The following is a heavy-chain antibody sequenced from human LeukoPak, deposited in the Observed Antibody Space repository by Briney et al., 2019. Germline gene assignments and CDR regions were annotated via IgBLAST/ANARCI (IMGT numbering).Heavy chain of an antibody. J-gene: IGHJ5*02. V-gene: IGHV5-51*01. D-gene: IGHD1-26*01. CDR2: IYPGDTDT. CDR1: GYTFTNYW. Sequence: GESLKISCKGSGYTFTNYWIGWVRQMPGKGLEFMGIIYPGDTDTRYSPSFQGQVTISVDKSINTAYLQWSSLKASDSAMYYCARRGWQLGWFDPWGQGTLVTVSS. CDR3: ARRGWQLGWFDP.